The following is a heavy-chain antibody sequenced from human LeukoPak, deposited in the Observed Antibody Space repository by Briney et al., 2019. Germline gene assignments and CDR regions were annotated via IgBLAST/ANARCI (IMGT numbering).Heavy chain of an antibody. D-gene: IGHD3-10*01. CDR1: GFTLNTAS. Sequence: GGSLRLSCAASGFTLNTASMNWVRQAPGKGLEWISYIDRSSNTIYYADSVKGRFTISRDSAKNSLYLQMNSLRAEDTAVYYCARELAGHYYGSGSSFDYWGQGTLATVSS. CDR3: ARELAGHYYGSGSSFDY. CDR2: IDRSSNTI. V-gene: IGHV3-48*04. J-gene: IGHJ4*02.